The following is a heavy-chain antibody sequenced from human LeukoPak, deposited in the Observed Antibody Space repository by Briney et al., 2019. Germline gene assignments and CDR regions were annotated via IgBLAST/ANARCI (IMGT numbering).Heavy chain of an antibody. D-gene: IGHD3-16*01. J-gene: IGHJ4*02. CDR2: ISGSGGST. CDR1: GFTFSSYA. CDR3: AKDGDDYVSYFDY. V-gene: IGHV3-23*01. Sequence: GGSLRLSCAASGFTFSSYAMSWVRQAPGKGLEWVSAISGSGGSTYYADSVKGRFTISRDNSKNTVYLQMNSLRAEDTAVYYCAKDGDDYVSYFDYWGQGTLVTVSS.